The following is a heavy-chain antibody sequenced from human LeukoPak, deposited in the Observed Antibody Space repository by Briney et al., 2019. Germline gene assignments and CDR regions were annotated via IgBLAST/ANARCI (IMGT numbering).Heavy chain of an antibody. D-gene: IGHD2-2*01. V-gene: IGHV3-9*01. CDR3: ARAELGYCSSASCYLTAVIAFDI. CDR1: GFTFDDYA. CDR2: ISWNSGGI. Sequence: GGSLRLSCAASGFTFDDYAMHWVRQAPGKGLEWVSGISWNSGGIGYADSVKGRFTISRDNAKNSLYLQMNSLRAEDTALYYCARAELGYCSSASCYLTAVIAFDIWGQGTMVTVSS. J-gene: IGHJ3*02.